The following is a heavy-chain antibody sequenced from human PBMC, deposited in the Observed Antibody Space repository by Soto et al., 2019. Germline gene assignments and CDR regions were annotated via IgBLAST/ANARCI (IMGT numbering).Heavy chain of an antibody. CDR2: TYYRSKWYN. CDR1: GDSVSSNSAA. D-gene: IGHD3-3*01. Sequence: SPTLSLTCAISGDSVSSNSAAWNWIRQSPSRGLEWLGRTYYRSKWYNDYAVSVKSRITINPDTSKNQFSLQLNSVTPEDTAVYYCARVLSGEKTYYDFWSGYHNWFDPWGQGTLVTVSS. J-gene: IGHJ5*02. CDR3: ARVLSGEKTYYDFWSGYHNWFDP. V-gene: IGHV6-1*01.